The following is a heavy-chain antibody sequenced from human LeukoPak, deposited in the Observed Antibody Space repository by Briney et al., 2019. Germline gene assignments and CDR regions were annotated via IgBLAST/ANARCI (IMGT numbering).Heavy chain of an antibody. CDR3: ARGGIYGVKSDY. V-gene: IGHV3-23*01. D-gene: IGHD6-13*01. Sequence: GTLRLSCAASGFTFGSYGMSWVRQAPRKGLEWVSGISASGAITYYVDSVKGRFTISRDISTDTLYLQMNSLGVDDTAIYYCARGGIYGVKSDYWGQGSLVTVSS. CDR2: ISASGAIT. J-gene: IGHJ4*02. CDR1: GFTFGSYG.